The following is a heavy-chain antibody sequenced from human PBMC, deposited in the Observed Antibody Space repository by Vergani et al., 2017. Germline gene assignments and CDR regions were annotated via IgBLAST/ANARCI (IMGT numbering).Heavy chain of an antibody. J-gene: IGHJ4*02. D-gene: IGHD2-21*02. CDR1: GYNFTSYY. CDR2: INPSGGST. CDR3: ARDAYCGGDCYSGQLDY. V-gene: IGHV1-46*01. Sequence: VPLVQSGAAVKKPGASVKVSCKASGYNFTSYYMHWVRKAPGQGLEWMGIINPSGGSTSYAQKFQGRGTMTRDTSTSTVYMELSSLRSEDTAVYYCARDAYCGGDCYSGQLDYWGQGTLVTVSS.